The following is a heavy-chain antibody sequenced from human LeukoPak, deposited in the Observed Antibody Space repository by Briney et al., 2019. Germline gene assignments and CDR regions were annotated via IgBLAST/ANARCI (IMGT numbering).Heavy chain of an antibody. V-gene: IGHV4-34*01. J-gene: IGHJ4*02. D-gene: IGHD3-10*01. CDR2: INHSGST. CDR1: GGSIRSDY. Sequence: SETLSLTCTVSGGSIRSDYWSWIRQPPGKGLEWIGEINHSGSTNYNPSLKSRVTISVDTSKNQFSLKLSSVTAADTAVYYCARRGVRGVITYWGQGTLVTVSS. CDR3: ARRGVRGVITY.